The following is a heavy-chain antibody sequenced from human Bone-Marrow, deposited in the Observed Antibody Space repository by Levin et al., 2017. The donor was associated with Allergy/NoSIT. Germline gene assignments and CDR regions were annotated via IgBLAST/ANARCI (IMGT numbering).Heavy chain of an antibody. Sequence: SLKISCAASGFNFDEYAMHWVRQAPGKGLEWVSGINWNNGDIGYADSVRGRFTISRDNAKKSLYLQMDSLGSEDTALYYCAKALSSWGLFDSWGRGTLVIVSS. CDR1: GFNFDEYA. J-gene: IGHJ4*02. CDR3: AKALSSWGLFDS. CDR2: INWNNGDI. V-gene: IGHV3-9*01. D-gene: IGHD2-15*01.